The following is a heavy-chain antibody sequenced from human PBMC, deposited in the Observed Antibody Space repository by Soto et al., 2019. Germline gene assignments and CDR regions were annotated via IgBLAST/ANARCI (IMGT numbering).Heavy chain of an antibody. CDR2: IIPIFGTT. CDR1: GGTFSSYA. CDR3: ARLPYYYDSSGFLNWFDP. V-gene: IGHV1-69*13. J-gene: IGHJ5*02. D-gene: IGHD3-22*01. Sequence: SVKVSCKASGGTFSSYAISWARQAPGQGLEWMGGIIPIFGTTNYAQKFQGRVTITADESTSTAYMELSSLRSEDTAVYYCARLPYYYDSSGFLNWFDPWGQGTLVTVS.